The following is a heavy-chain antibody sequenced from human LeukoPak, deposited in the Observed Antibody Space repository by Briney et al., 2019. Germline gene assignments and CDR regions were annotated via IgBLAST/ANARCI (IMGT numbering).Heavy chain of an antibody. V-gene: IGHV3-30*02. CDR1: GFTFSSYG. J-gene: IGHJ4*02. Sequence: GGSLRLSCAASGFTFSSYGMHWVRQAPGKGLEWVAVIWHDGDYKYYADSVKGRFTISRDNSKNTLYLQMNSLRAEDTAVYYCAKDPNEAVVATFFPLDYWGQGTLVTVSS. D-gene: IGHD2-15*01. CDR3: AKDPNEAVVATFFPLDY. CDR2: IWHDGDYK.